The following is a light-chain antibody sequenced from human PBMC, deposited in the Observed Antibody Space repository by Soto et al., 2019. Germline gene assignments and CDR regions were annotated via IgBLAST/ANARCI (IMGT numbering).Light chain of an antibody. Sequence: TQSPATLSVSPGERDTLSCRASQSVSILLAWYQQKPGQAPRLVIYGASSRATGIPDRFSGSGSGTDFTLTISRLEPEDFAVYFCQQYGSSPLTFGGGTKVDIK. CDR1: QSVSIL. CDR2: GAS. CDR3: QQYGSSPLT. V-gene: IGKV3-20*01. J-gene: IGKJ4*01.